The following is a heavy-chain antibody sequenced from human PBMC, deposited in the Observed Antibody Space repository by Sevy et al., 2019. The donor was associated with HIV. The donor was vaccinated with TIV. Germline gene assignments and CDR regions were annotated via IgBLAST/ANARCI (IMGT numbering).Heavy chain of an antibody. CDR1: GGSISSYY. Sequence: SETLSLTCTVSGGSISSYYWSWIRQPPGKGLEWIGYIYYSGSTNYNPSFKSRVTISVDTSKNQFSLKLSSVTAADTAVYYCARDMVQGVRSYYYGMDVWGQGTTVTVSS. D-gene: IGHD3-10*01. V-gene: IGHV4-59*01. CDR3: ARDMVQGVRSYYYGMDV. J-gene: IGHJ6*02. CDR2: IYYSGST.